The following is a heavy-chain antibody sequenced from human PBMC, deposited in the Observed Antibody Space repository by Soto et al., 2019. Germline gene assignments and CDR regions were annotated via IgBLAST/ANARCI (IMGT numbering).Heavy chain of an antibody. CDR2: IYYSGST. V-gene: IGHV4-39*01. Sequence: PSETLSLTCTVSGGSISSSSYYWGWIRQPPGEGLEWIGSIYYSGSTYYNPSLKSRVTISVDTSKNQFSLKLSSVTAADTAVYYCARHGAAAGTNWFDPWGQGTLVTVSS. CDR1: GGSISSSSYY. J-gene: IGHJ5*02. D-gene: IGHD6-13*01. CDR3: ARHGAAAGTNWFDP.